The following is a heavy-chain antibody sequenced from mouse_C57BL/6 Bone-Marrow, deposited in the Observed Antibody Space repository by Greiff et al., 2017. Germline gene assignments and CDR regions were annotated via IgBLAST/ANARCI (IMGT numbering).Heavy chain of an antibody. J-gene: IGHJ4*01. CDR3: ARTGPGAKDY. CDR2: IYPGNGDT. V-gene: IGHV1-12*01. D-gene: IGHD4-1*01. CDR1: GYTFSSYN. Sequence: QVQLQQSGAVLVRPGASVKMSCKASGYTFSSYNMHWVKQTPRLGLEWIGAIYPGNGDTSYNQKFKGKATLTVDKSTSTAYMQLSSLTSEDSAVYYCARTGPGAKDYWGQGTSGTVSS.